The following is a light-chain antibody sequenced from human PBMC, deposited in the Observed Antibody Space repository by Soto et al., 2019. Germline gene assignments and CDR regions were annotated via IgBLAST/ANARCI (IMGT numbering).Light chain of an antibody. J-gene: IGKJ1*01. V-gene: IGKV1D-13*01. CDR3: QQFNNSAT. CDR2: DAS. CDR1: QGISSA. Sequence: AIQLTQSPSSLSASVGDRVTITCRASQGISSALAWYQQKPGKAPKLLIYDASSLESGVPSRFSGSGSGTDFTLTISSLQPEDFATYYCQQFNNSATFDQGTKVEIK.